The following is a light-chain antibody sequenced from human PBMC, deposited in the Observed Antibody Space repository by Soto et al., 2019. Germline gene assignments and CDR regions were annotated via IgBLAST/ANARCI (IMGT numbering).Light chain of an antibody. CDR2: DAS. V-gene: IGKV3-11*01. J-gene: IGKJ5*01. CDR3: QQRSNWPLT. CDR1: HSVSSY. Sequence: EIVLTQSPATLSFSPEEIASLFCIAPHSVSSYFAWYQQTPGQAPNLLIYDASNRATGIPARFSGSGSGTDFTLTISSLEPEDFAVYYCQQRSNWPLTCGQGTRREIK.